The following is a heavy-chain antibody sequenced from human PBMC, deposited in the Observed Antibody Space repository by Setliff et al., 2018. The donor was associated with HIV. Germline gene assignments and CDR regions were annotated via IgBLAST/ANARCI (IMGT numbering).Heavy chain of an antibody. J-gene: IGHJ6*03. V-gene: IGHV1-18*01. CDR3: ARDRTHQNWGSRGYYYMDV. Sequence: ASVKVSCKASAYTFTSHGISWVRQAPGQGLEWMGWISAYNGNTNYAQNLQGRVTMTTDTPTSTAYMELSSLRSDDTAVYYCARDRTHQNWGSRGYYYMDVWGKGTTVTVSS. D-gene: IGHD7-27*01. CDR1: AYTFTSHG. CDR2: ISAYNGNT.